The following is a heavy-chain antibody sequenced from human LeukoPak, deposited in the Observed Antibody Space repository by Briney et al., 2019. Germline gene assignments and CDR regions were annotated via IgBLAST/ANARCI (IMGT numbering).Heavy chain of an antibody. CDR1: GFTFSSYA. CDR3: ARDILSGNPDFYY. J-gene: IGHJ4*02. D-gene: IGHD3-3*02. CDR2: ISYDGSNK. Sequence: GGSLRLSCAASGFTFSSYAMHWVRQAPGKGLEWVAVISYDGSNKYYADSVKGRFTISRDNSKNTLYLQMNSLRAEDTAVYYCARDILSGNPDFYYWGQGALVTVSS. V-gene: IGHV3-30-3*01.